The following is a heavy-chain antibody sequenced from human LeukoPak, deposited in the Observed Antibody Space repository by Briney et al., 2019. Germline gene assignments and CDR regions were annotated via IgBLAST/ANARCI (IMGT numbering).Heavy chain of an antibody. CDR1: GFTLSTYA. CDR2: ISSSSTYT. V-gene: IGHV3-21*01. Sequence: GESLRLSCSASGFTLSTYAIKWVRPPPGRGVEGVASISSSSTYTIYADSVKGRFSISRDNAKNSLYLQMASLRAEDTAVYDCERWDSSRSYYFDYWGQGTLVTVSS. J-gene: IGHJ4*02. CDR3: ERWDSSRSYYFDY. D-gene: IGHD3-22*01.